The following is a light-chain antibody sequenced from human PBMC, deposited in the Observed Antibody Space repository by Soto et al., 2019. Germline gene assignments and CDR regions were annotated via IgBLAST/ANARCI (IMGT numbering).Light chain of an antibody. V-gene: IGKV3-20*01. CDR2: GAS. Sequence: IVLTQSPGTLSLSPGERATLSCRASQSVSSSCLAWYQQKPGQAPRLLIYGASSRATGIPDRFSGSGSGTDFTLTISRLEPEDFAVYYCHQYGSSPQTFGQRTKVEIK. CDR1: QSVSSSC. CDR3: HQYGSSPQT. J-gene: IGKJ1*01.